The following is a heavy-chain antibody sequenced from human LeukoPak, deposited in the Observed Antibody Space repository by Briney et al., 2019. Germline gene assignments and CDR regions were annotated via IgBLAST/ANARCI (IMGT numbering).Heavy chain of an antibody. CDR1: GGSFSVYY. Sequence: SETLSLTCAVYGGSFSVYYWSWIRQPPGKGLEWIGEINHSGSTNYNPSLKSRVTISVDTSKNQFSLKLSSVTAADTAVYYCAKGHYYGSGGVYYYYGMDVWGQGTTVTVSS. V-gene: IGHV4-34*01. CDR2: INHSGST. J-gene: IGHJ6*02. CDR3: AKGHYYGSGGVYYYYGMDV. D-gene: IGHD3-10*01.